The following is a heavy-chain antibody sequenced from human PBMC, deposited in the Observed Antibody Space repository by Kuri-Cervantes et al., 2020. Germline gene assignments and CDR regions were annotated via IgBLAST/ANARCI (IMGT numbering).Heavy chain of an antibody. CDR1: GFTFDDYA. J-gene: IGHJ4*02. CDR3: ARGNGHFDY. V-gene: IGHV3-9*01. Sequence: SLKISCAAFGFTFDDYAMHWVRQAPGKGLEWVSGISWNSGSIGYADSVKGRFTISRDNAKNSLYLQMNSLRADDTAVYYCARGNGHFDYWGQGALVTVSS. CDR2: ISWNSGSI.